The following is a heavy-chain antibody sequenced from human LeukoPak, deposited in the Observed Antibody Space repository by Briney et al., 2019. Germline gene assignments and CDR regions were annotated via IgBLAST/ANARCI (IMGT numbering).Heavy chain of an antibody. V-gene: IGHV3-48*03. J-gene: IGHJ4*02. D-gene: IGHD5-12*01. Sequence: GGSLRLSCAASVFTFSSYEMNWVRQAPGKGLEWVSYISSSGSTIYYADSVKGRFTISRDNAKNSLYLQMNSLRAEDTAVYYCARALSGPTDYWGQGTLVTVSS. CDR3: ARALSGPTDY. CDR1: VFTFSSYE. CDR2: ISSSGSTI.